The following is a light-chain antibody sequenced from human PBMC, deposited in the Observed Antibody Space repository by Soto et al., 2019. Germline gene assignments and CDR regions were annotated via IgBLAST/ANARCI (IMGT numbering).Light chain of an antibody. CDR2: GNI. V-gene: IGLV1-40*01. Sequence: QSALTQPPSVSGAPGQRVTISCTGSSSNIGAGYDVHWYQQLPGTAPKLLIYGNINRPSGVPDRFSGSKSGTSASLAITGLQAEDEAEYYCQSYDSSLSVRYVFGTGTKLTVL. CDR1: SSNIGAGYD. J-gene: IGLJ1*01. CDR3: QSYDSSLSVRYV.